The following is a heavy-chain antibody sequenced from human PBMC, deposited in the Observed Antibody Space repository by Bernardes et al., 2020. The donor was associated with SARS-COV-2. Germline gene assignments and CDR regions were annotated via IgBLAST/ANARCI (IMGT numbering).Heavy chain of an antibody. V-gene: IGHV4-39*01. Sequence: SETLSLTCTVSGGSISSSSYYWGWIRQPPGKGLEWIGSIYYSGSTYYNPSLKSRVTISVDTSKNQFSLKLSSVTAADTAVYYCARHQAYYYDSSGYWKDWGQGTLVTVSS. CDR1: GGSISSSSYY. CDR3: ARHQAYYYDSSGYWKD. D-gene: IGHD3-22*01. J-gene: IGHJ4*02. CDR2: IYYSGST.